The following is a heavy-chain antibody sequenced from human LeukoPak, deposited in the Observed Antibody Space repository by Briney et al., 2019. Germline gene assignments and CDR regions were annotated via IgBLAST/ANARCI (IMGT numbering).Heavy chain of an antibody. CDR2: IGPHSTYT. V-gene: IGHV1-2*02. J-gene: IGHJ4*02. CDR1: GFTFNDHY. D-gene: IGHD2/OR15-2a*01. CDR3: AGEGTDLLSKDFDY. Sequence: GASMKVSCKSSGFTFNDHYIHWMRQAPGQGLEWMGYIGPHSTYTSFPQEFQGRVTLTRDASLSTASLEMTRLTSDDTAVYFCAGEGTDLLSKDFDYWGQGTLVTVSS.